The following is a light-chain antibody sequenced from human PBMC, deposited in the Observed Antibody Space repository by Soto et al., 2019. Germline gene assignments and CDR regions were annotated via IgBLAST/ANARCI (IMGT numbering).Light chain of an antibody. V-gene: IGKV3-20*01. CDR3: QQYGSSPPMYT. CDR2: GAS. Sequence: EIVLAQSPGTLSLSPGERATLSCRASQSIDSRYLIWYQQKPGQAPRLLIYGASSRATGIPCRFSGSGSGTEFNLTITRQEPEDFAVYYCQQYGSSPPMYTFGQGTKLEIK. CDR1: QSIDSRY. J-gene: IGKJ2*01.